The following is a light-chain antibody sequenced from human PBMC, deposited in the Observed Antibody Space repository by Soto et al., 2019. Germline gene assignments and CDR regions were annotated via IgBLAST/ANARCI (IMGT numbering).Light chain of an antibody. Sequence: EIVMTQSPATLSVSPGGSATLSCRASQHVSSNFAWYRQKPGQAPTLLIYRAATRATGIPARFSGSGSGTEFTLTNSSLQSEDFAVYYCQQYNNWPYTFGQGTKLEIK. J-gene: IGKJ2*01. CDR1: QHVSSN. CDR2: RAA. CDR3: QQYNNWPYT. V-gene: IGKV3-15*01.